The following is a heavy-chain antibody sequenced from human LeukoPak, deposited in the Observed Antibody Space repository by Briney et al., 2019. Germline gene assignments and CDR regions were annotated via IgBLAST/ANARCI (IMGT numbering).Heavy chain of an antibody. CDR3: VRGYCSGGICYLFDY. CDR2: FYYSGSD. D-gene: IGHD2-15*01. V-gene: IGHV4-59*01. CDR1: GASITSYY. Sequence: SETLSLTCTVSGASITSYYWNWIRQPPGKGLEWIGYFYYSGSDNYNPSLKSRITISADTSKNQFSLKLSSVTAADTAVYYCVRGYCSGGICYLFDYWGQGTLVTVSS. J-gene: IGHJ4*02.